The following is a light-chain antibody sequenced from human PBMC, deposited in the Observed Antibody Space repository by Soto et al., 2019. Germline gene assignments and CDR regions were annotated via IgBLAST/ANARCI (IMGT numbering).Light chain of an antibody. J-gene: IGLJ2*01. Sequence: QSVLTQSPSASASLGASVKLTCTLSSGHSSYAIAWHQQQPEKGPRYLMKLNSDGSHSKGDGIPDRFSGSSSGAERYLTIASLQSEDEAEYHCQTWGTGIVVFGGGTKLTVL. CDR1: SGHSSYA. V-gene: IGLV4-69*01. CDR3: QTWGTGIVV. CDR2: LNSDGSH.